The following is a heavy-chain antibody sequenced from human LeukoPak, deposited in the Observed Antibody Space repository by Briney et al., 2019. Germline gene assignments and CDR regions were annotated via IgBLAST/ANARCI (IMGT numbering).Heavy chain of an antibody. J-gene: IGHJ4*02. CDR2: ISGDSTYI. D-gene: IGHD2-8*01. Sequence: GGSLRLSCAASGFTFSTYTINWVRQAPGKGLEWISSISGDSTYIFYADSVKGRFTISRDNAKNSLYLQMNSLRAEDTALYYCARGGSNGSMIYWGQGTLVAVSS. CDR3: ARGGSNGSMIY. V-gene: IGHV3-21*01. CDR1: GFTFSTYT.